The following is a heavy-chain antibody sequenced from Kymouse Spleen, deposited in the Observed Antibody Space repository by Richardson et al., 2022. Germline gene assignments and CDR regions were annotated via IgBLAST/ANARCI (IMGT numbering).Heavy chain of an antibody. CDR3: ARGPLGYCSSTSCYAGWFDP. V-gene: IGHV4-34*01. J-gene: IGHJ5*02. CDR1: GGSFSGYY. CDR2: INHSGST. D-gene: IGHD2-2*02. Sequence: QVQLQQWGAGLLKPSETLSLTCAVYGGSFSGYYWSWIRQPPGKGLEWIGEINHSGSTNYNPSLKSRVTISVDTSKNQFSLKLSSVTAADTAVYYCARGPLGYCSSTSCYAGWFDPWGQGTLVTVSS.